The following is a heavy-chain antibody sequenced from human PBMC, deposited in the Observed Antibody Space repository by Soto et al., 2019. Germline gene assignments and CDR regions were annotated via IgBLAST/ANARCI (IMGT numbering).Heavy chain of an antibody. Sequence: GGSLRLSCGVSGFTFSTYAMSWVRQAPGKGLEWVSAISGSGNKTFYADSVKGRFTISRDNSKNTPHLHMSSLRVEDTAVYYCVRGVRLHFDLWGQGTLVTVSS. V-gene: IGHV3-23*01. CDR2: ISGSGNKT. J-gene: IGHJ4*02. CDR3: VRGVRLHFDL. CDR1: GFTFSTYA.